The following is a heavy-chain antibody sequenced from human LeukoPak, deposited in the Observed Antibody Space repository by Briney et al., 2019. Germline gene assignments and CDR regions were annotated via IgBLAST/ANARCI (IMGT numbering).Heavy chain of an antibody. J-gene: IGHJ4*02. D-gene: IGHD2-2*01. V-gene: IGHV3-21*01. CDR3: ARDSCSSPGCFDF. Sequence: PGGSLRVSCGASGFTFSSYSMHWVRQAPGKGLEWVSSISSSGDYKHYADSVKGRFTISRDNAKNSLDLQMSSLRAEDTAMYYCARDSCSSPGCFDFWGQGTLVTVSS. CDR2: ISSSGDYK. CDR1: GFTFSSYS.